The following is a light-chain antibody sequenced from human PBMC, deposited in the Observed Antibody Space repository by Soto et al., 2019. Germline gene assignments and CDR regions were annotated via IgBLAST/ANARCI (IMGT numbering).Light chain of an antibody. CDR2: GAS. CDR3: QQYIIPRP. Sequence: TISPATLSVYTGERTTLSFRASQSVGNNLAWYQQTPRPPPRLLIYGASPRATGIPARFSGSGSGTEFTLTISSVQSEDFAVYYRQQYIIPRPFGQGTKVDIK. CDR1: QSVGNN. J-gene: IGKJ1*01. V-gene: IGKV3D-15*01.